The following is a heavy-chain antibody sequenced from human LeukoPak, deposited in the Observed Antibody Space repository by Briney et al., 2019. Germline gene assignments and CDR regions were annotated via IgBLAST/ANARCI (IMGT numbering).Heavy chain of an antibody. D-gene: IGHD3-22*01. J-gene: IGHJ5*02. CDR1: GNYW. Sequence: GGSLRLSCAASGNYWMHWVRQAPGKGLVWVSHINSDGSWTSYADSVKGRFTISRDNSKNTLYLQMNSLRAEDTAVYYCAREGYYYDSGGSYNWFDPWGQGTLVTVSS. CDR2: INSDGSWT. CDR3: AREGYYYDSGGSYNWFDP. V-gene: IGHV3-74*01.